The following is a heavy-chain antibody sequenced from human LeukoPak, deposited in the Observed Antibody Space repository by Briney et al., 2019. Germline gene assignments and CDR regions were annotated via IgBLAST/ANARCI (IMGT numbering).Heavy chain of an antibody. CDR2: ISTSSGTI. CDR1: GFTFSSYS. V-gene: IGHV3-48*04. D-gene: IGHD4-23*01. Sequence: GGSLRLSCAASGFTFSSYSMNWVRQAPGKGLEWVSYISTSSGTIYYADSVKGRFTISRDNAKNSLYLQMNSLRAEDTAVYYCAKYAGSNALDYWGQGTLVTVSS. CDR3: AKYAGSNALDY. J-gene: IGHJ4*02.